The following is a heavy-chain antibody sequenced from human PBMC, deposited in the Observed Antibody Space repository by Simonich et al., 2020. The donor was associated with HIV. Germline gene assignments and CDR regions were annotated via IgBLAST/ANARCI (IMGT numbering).Heavy chain of an antibody. V-gene: IGHV3-21*01. CDR1: GFTFSNYS. CDR3: ARDGRKGSSTSCSDY. Sequence: EVQLVASGGGLVKPGGSLRLSCAASGFTFSNYSMNWVRQAPGKGLEWVSSISSSSSYIYYADSVKGRFTISRDNAKNSLYLQMNSLRAEDTAVYYWARDGRKGSSTSCSDYWGQGTLVTVSS. J-gene: IGHJ4*02. CDR2: ISSSSSYI. D-gene: IGHD2-2*01.